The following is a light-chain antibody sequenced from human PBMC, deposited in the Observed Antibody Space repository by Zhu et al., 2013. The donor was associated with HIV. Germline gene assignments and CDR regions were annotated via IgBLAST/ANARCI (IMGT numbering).Light chain of an antibody. CDR3: QSYDNGLTGWV. Sequence: QSVLTQPPSVSGAPGQRVTISCTGSGSNMGAGHAVHWYRQLPGTAPKLLIYDNTNRPSGVPDRFSGSKSVTSASLAITGLQADDEADYYCQSYDNGLTGWVFGGGTK. V-gene: IGLV1-40*01. J-gene: IGLJ3*02. CDR1: GSNMGAGHA. CDR2: DNT.